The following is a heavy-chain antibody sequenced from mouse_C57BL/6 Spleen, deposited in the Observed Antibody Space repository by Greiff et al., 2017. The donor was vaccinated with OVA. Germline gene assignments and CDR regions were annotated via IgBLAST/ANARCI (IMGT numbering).Heavy chain of an antibody. CDR2: ISYDGSN. CDR3: ARDWAHGSSPFAY. D-gene: IGHD1-1*01. J-gene: IGHJ3*01. Sequence: ESGPGLVKPSQSLSLTCSVTGYSITSGYYWNWIRQFPGNKLEWMGYISYDGSNNYNPSLKNRISITRDTSKNQFFLKLNSVTTEDTATYYCARDWAHGSSPFAYWGQGTLVTVSA. V-gene: IGHV3-6*01. CDR1: GYSITSGYY.